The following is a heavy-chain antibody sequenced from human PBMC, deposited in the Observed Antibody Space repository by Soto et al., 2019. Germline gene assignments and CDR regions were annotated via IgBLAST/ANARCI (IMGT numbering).Heavy chain of an antibody. D-gene: IGHD3-9*01. Sequence: VGSLRLSCASSVFTFSSYAMSWVRHSPGKGLEWVSAISGSGGSTYYADSVKGRFTISRDNSKNTLYLQMNSLRAEDTAVYYCAKRHYDILTGYFPFEYWGQGTLVNLSS. CDR2: ISGSGGST. V-gene: IGHV3-23*01. J-gene: IGHJ4*02. CDR3: AKRHYDILTGYFPFEY. CDR1: VFTFSSYA.